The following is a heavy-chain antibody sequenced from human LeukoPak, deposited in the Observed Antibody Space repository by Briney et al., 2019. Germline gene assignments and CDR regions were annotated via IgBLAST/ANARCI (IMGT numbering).Heavy chain of an antibody. V-gene: IGHV3-11*04. Sequence: GGSLRLSCAASGFTFSDYYMGWIRQAPGKGLEWVSYISDNGRNIYYADSMKGRFTISRDNAKNSLYLQMNSLRAEDTAVYYCARPLMYYYGSETYFWFDPWGQGTLVTVSS. D-gene: IGHD3-10*01. CDR3: ARPLMYYYGSETYFWFDP. CDR1: GFTFSDYY. J-gene: IGHJ5*02. CDR2: ISDNGRNI.